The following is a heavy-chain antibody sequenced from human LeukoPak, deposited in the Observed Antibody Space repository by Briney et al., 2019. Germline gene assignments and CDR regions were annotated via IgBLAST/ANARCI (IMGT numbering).Heavy chain of an antibody. CDR3: ARAGDYYGSGSYAFDI. J-gene: IGHJ3*02. D-gene: IGHD3-10*01. Sequence: PGGSLRLSCTASGFTFNNCAMHWVRQAPGKGLEWVALIFSDGSKKFYADSVRGRFTISRDNSENTLYMQMNSLRAEDTALYHCARAGDYYGSGSYAFDIWGQGTMVTVSS. CDR2: IFSDGSKK. V-gene: IGHV3-30*04. CDR1: GFTFNNCA.